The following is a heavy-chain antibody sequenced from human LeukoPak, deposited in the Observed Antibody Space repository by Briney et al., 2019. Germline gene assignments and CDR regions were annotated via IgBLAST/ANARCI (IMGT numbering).Heavy chain of an antibody. J-gene: IGHJ4*02. D-gene: IGHD6-13*01. CDR3: CGSFSWN. CDR1: GFTFNTCA. Sequence: PGGSPRLSCAASGFTFNTCAMYWVRQAPGKELEYVSAISSNGDPAYYADSVKDRFTISRDNSKNTLFLQMSSLRPEDTAVYYCCGSFSWNWGQGTLVTVSS. CDR2: ISSNGDPA. V-gene: IGHV3-64D*06.